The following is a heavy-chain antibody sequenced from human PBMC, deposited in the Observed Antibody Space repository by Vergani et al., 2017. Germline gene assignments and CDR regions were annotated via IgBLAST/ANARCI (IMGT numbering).Heavy chain of an antibody. CDR3: AKEGGGYCSGGTCYPEY. CDR2: IRSDESRR. CDR1: GFTFNSYG. V-gene: IGHV3-30*02. J-gene: IGHJ4*02. Sequence: VQLVESGGGVVQPGGSLRLSCAASGFTFNSYGMHWVRQAPGKGLEWVASIRSDESRRYYGDSMEGPFTISRDNSKNTLYLQMKSLRPEDTAVYYCAKEGGGYCSGGTCYPEYWGQGTLVIGSS. D-gene: IGHD2-15*01.